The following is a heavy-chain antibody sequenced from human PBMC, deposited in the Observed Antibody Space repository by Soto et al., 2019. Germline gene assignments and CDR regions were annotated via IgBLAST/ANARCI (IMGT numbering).Heavy chain of an antibody. CDR1: GGSVSSTNW. CDR2: IYHIGST. J-gene: IGHJ5*02. Sequence: SETLSLTCAVSGGSVSSTNWWSWVRQSPGKGLEWIGDIYHIGSTNYNPSLRGRVTISVDKSNNQFSLRLRYVTAADTAVFYFVPLPPRIGVTLLPIPSWGQGIQVTVSS. D-gene: IGHD2-21*02. CDR3: VPLPPRIGVTLLPIPS. V-gene: IGHV4-4*02.